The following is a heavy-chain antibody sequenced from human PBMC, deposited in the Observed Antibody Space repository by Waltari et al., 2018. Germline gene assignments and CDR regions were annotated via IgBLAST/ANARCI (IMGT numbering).Heavy chain of an antibody. V-gene: IGHV1-69*08. CDR3: ARDSERSGYDQSRMDV. CDR2: IIPIFGTA. D-gene: IGHD5-12*01. Sequence: QVQLVQSGAEVKKPGSSVKVSCKASGGTFSSYAISWERQAPGQGLEWMGRIIPIFGTANYAQKFQGRVTITADKSTSTAYMELSSLRSEDTAVYYCARDSERSGYDQSRMDVWGQGTTVTVSS. J-gene: IGHJ6*02. CDR1: GGTFSSYA.